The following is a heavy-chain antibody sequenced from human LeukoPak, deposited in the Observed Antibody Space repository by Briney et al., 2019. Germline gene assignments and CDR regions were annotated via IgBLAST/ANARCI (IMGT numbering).Heavy chain of an antibody. CDR2: ISGSGGNT. CDR1: GFTFSSYA. CDR3: AKASLGYCSSTSCRGRWFDP. V-gene: IGHV3-23*01. D-gene: IGHD2-2*01. Sequence: GGSLRLSCAASGFTFSSYAMSWVRQAPGKGLEWVSAISGSGGNTYYADSVKGRFTISRDNSKNTLYLQMNSLRAEDTAVYYCAKASLGYCSSTSCRGRWFDPWGQGTLVTVSS. J-gene: IGHJ5*02.